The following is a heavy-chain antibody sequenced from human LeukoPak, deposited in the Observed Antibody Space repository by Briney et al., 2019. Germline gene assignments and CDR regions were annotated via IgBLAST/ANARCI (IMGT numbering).Heavy chain of an antibody. V-gene: IGHV1-69*13. CDR3: ARADSGGDSSGYKWFDP. J-gene: IGHJ5*02. D-gene: IGHD3-22*01. Sequence: GASVKVSCKASGGTFSSYAISWVRQAPGQGLERMGGIIPIFGTANYAQKSQGRVTITADESTSTAYMGLSSLRSEDTAVYYCARADSGGDSSGYKWFDPWGQGTLVTVSS. CDR2: IIPIFGTA. CDR1: GGTFSSYA.